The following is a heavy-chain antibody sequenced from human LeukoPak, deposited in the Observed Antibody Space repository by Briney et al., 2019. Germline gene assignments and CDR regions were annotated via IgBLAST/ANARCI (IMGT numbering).Heavy chain of an antibody. V-gene: IGHV3-21*01. Sequence: GGSLRLSCAASGFTFSSYSMNWVRQAPGKGLEWVSSISSSSSYIYYADSVKGRFTISRDNAKNSLYLQMNSLRAEDTAAYYCARSPPPPYYYDSSSYGMDVWGQGTTVTVSS. D-gene: IGHD3-22*01. CDR1: GFTFSSYS. J-gene: IGHJ6*02. CDR3: ARSPPPPYYYDSSSYGMDV. CDR2: ISSSSSYI.